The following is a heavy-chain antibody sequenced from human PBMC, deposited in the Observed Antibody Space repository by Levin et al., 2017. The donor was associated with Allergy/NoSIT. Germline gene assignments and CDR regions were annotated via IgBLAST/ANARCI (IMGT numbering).Heavy chain of an antibody. CDR1: GDSISNGGYS. CDR2: IYQTGNT. CDR3: ARSSPVLVVAGWFDP. Sequence: ASETLSLTCAVSGDSISNGGYSWSWIRQTPGKGLEFLGYIYQTGNTFYNPSLKSRLAMSVDRSHNQFSLKLTSVTAADTAVYFCARSSPVLVVAGWFDPWGQGILVSVSS. J-gene: IGHJ5*02. V-gene: IGHV4-30-2*01. D-gene: IGHD2-8*02.